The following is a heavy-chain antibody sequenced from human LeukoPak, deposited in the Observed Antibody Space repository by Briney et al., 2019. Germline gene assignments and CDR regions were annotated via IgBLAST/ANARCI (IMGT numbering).Heavy chain of an antibody. J-gene: IGHJ4*02. CDR2: ISYDGSNK. V-gene: IGHV3-30*18. CDR3: AKDQQPGYYGSGSSPGIFDY. Sequence: PGGSLRLSCAASGFTFSSYGMHWVRQAPGKGLEWVAVISYDGSNKYYADSVEGRFTISRDNSKNTLYLQMNSLRAEDTAVYYCAKDQQPGYYGSGSSPGIFDYWGQGTLVTVSS. CDR1: GFTFSSYG. D-gene: IGHD3-10*01.